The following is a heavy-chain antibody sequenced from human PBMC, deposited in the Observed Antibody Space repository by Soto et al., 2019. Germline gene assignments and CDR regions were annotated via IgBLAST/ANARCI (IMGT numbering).Heavy chain of an antibody. Sequence: QVTLKESGPVLVKPTETLTLTCTVSGFSLSNARMGVSWIRQPPGKALEWLAHIFSNDEKSYSTSLKSRLTPXKXTXISQVVINMTNMDPVDTATYYCARLTGTPGSNWFDPWGQGTLVTVSS. CDR2: IFSNDEK. CDR1: GFSLSNARMG. D-gene: IGHD1-7*01. V-gene: IGHV2-26*01. CDR3: ARLTGTPGSNWFDP. J-gene: IGHJ5*02.